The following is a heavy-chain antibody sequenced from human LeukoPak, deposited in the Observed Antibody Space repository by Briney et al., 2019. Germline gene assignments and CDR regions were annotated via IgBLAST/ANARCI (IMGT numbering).Heavy chain of an antibody. Sequence: ASVTVSFTASAYTFTVYYMHWVRQAPGQGLEWMGWINPNSGGTNYAQKFQGRVTMTRDTSISTAYMELSRLRSDDTAVYYCARDRMTTLNWFDPWGQGTLVTVSS. V-gene: IGHV1-2*02. CDR3: ARDRMTTLNWFDP. CDR2: INPNSGGT. J-gene: IGHJ5*02. D-gene: IGHD4-11*01. CDR1: AYTFTVYY.